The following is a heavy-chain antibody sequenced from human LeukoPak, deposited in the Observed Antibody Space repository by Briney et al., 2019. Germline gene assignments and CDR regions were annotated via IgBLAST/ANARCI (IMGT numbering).Heavy chain of an antibody. J-gene: IGHJ4*02. CDR1: GFTFSSYA. D-gene: IGHD4-17*01. V-gene: IGHV3-23*01. CDR3: AKDPIPHRYGDYVPFDY. Sequence: GGSLRLSCAASGFTFSSYAMSWVRHAPGRGLEWVSAISGSGGSTYYADSVKGRFTISRDNSKNTLYLQMNSLKADDRAVYYCAKDPIPHRYGDYVPFDYWGQGTLVTVSS. CDR2: ISGSGGST.